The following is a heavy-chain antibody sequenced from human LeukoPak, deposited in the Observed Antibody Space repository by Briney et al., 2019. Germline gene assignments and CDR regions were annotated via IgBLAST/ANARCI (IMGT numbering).Heavy chain of an antibody. J-gene: IGHJ6*03. Sequence: GGSLRLSCAASGFTFSSYSMNWVRQAPGKGLEWVSSISSSSSYIYYADSVKGRFTISRDNAKNSLYLQMNSLRAEDTAVYYCARDQAVGYYDSSGYYNYYYYYMDAWGKGTTVTVSS. CDR2: ISSSSSYI. V-gene: IGHV3-21*01. CDR3: ARDQAVGYYDSSGYYNYYYYYMDA. D-gene: IGHD3-22*01. CDR1: GFTFSSYS.